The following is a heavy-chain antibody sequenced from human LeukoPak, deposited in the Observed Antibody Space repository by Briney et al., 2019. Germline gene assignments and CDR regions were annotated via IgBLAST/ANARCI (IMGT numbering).Heavy chain of an antibody. CDR1: GFTFSNHA. V-gene: IGHV3-30*04. CDR3: ARGPSGSDY. J-gene: IGHJ4*02. CDR2: MSDDGSSK. D-gene: IGHD3-10*01. Sequence: PGGSLRLSCVTSGFTFSNHAMHWVRQGPGKGLEWVAVMSDDGSSKFYADSVKGRFTIFRDNSKNTLFLQINSLRPEDTAVYYCARGPSGSDYWGQGTLVIVSS.